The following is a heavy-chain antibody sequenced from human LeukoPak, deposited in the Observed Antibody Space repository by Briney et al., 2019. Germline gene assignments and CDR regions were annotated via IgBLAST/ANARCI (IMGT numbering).Heavy chain of an antibody. CDR1: GFTFSSYS. J-gene: IGHJ4*02. Sequence: PGGSLRLSCAASGFTFSSYSMNWVRQAPGKGLEWVSYISSSSSTIYYADSVKGRFTISRDNAKNSLYLQMNSLRAEDTAVYYCARVPFFAGRTFPPEYYFDYWGQGTLVTVSS. CDR2: ISSSSSTI. V-gene: IGHV3-48*01. D-gene: IGHD1-14*01. CDR3: ARVPFFAGRTFPPEYYFDY.